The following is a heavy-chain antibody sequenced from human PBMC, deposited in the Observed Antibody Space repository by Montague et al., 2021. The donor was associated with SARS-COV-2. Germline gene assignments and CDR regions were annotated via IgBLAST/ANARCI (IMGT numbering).Heavy chain of an antibody. CDR2: IYYSGST. CDR3: AGTYYDFWSGFIDYYYMDV. J-gene: IGHJ6*03. CDR1: GGSISSYY. Sequence: SETLSLTCTVSGGSISSYYWSWIRQPPGKGLEWIGHIYYSGSTNYNPSLKSRVTISVDTSKNQFSLKLSSVTAADTAVYYCAGTYYDFWSGFIDYYYMDVWGKGTTVTVSS. V-gene: IGHV4-59*01. D-gene: IGHD3-3*01.